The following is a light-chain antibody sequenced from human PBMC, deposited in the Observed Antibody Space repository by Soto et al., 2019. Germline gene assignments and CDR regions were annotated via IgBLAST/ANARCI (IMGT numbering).Light chain of an antibody. CDR1: QRVSSY. V-gene: IGKV3-11*01. J-gene: IGKJ4*01. CDR2: DAS. Sequence: EIVLTQSPANLTLSPGERANLSCRASQRVSSYLAWYQQKPGQAPRLLIYDASNRATGIPARFSGSGSGTDFTLTISSLEPEDFAVYYCQQRSNWPPLTFGGGTKVEIK. CDR3: QQRSNWPPLT.